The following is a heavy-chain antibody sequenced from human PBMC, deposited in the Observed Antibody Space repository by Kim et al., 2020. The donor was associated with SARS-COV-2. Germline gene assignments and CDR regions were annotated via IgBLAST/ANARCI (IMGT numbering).Heavy chain of an antibody. J-gene: IGHJ3*02. V-gene: IGHV3-48*03. CDR2: ISSSGSTI. Sequence: GGSLRLSCAASGFTFSSYEMNWVRQAPGKGLEWVSYISSSGSTIYYADSVKGRFTISRDNAKNSLYLQMNSLRAEDTAVYYCARGLNYDFWSGWAFDIWGQGTMVTVSS. CDR3: ARGLNYDFWSGWAFDI. D-gene: IGHD3-3*01. CDR1: GFTFSSYE.